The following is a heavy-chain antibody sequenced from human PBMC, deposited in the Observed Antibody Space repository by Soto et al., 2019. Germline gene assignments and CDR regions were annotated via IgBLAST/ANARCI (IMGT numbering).Heavy chain of an antibody. D-gene: IGHD5-18*01. CDR3: ARALQGDIRYSYGYFDY. J-gene: IGHJ4*02. CDR2: IYYSGST. Sequence: PSETLSLTCTVSGGSISSGGYYWSWIRQHPGKGLGWIGYIYYSGSTYYNPSLKSRVTISVDTSKNQFSLKLSSVTAADTAVYYCARALQGDIRYSYGYFDYWGQGTLVTVSS. V-gene: IGHV4-31*03. CDR1: GGSISSGGYY.